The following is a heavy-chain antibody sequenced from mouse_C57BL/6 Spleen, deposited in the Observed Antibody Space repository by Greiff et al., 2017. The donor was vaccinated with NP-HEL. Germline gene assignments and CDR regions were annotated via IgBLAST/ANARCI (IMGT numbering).Heavy chain of an antibody. CDR1: GYSITSGYY. CDR2: ISYDGSN. D-gene: IGHD1-1*01. CDR3: ARDRYYYGSSYGYFDV. Sequence: VQLKESGPGLVKPSQSLSLTCSVTGYSITSGYYWNWIRQFPGNKLEWMGYISYDGSNNYNPSLKNRISITRDTSKNQFFLKLNSVTTEDTATYYCARDRYYYGSSYGYFDVWGTGTTVTVSS. V-gene: IGHV3-6*01. J-gene: IGHJ1*03.